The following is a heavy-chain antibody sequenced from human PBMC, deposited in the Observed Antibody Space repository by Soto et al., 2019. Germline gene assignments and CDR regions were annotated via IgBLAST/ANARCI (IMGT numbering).Heavy chain of an antibody. V-gene: IGHV3-48*03. D-gene: IGHD3-10*01. CDR1: GFTFNNYE. J-gene: IGHJ4*02. CDR2: ISYSGSTI. CDR3: ASLWFPQFKYFDS. Sequence: EVQLVESGGGLVQPGGSLRLSCAASGFTFNNYEMNWVRQAPGKGLEWVSYISYSGSTIYYADSVKSRFTISRDNAKNSLYLQMTSLRAEDTAVYYCASLWFPQFKYFDSWGQGTLVTVSS.